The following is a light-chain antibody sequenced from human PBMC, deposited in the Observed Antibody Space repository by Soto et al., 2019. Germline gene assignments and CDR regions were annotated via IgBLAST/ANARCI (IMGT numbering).Light chain of an antibody. J-gene: IGLJ2*01. CDR3: SSYTRSTTLNVL. V-gene: IGLV2-14*01. CDR1: SRDVGGYKY. CDR2: EVS. Sequence: QSVLTQPASVSGSHGQSITISCTGTSRDVGGYKYVSWYQQHPGKVPKLLIYEVSNRPSGVSNRFSGSKSGNTASLTISGLQAEDEAEYYCSSYTRSTTLNVLFGGGTKVTVL.